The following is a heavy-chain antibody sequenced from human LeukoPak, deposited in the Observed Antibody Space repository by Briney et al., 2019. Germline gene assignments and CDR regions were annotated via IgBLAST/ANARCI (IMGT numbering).Heavy chain of an antibody. D-gene: IGHD2-21*02. V-gene: IGHV4-38-2*02. CDR3: ARNDYYSYWYFDL. Sequence: SETLSLTCTVSGYSISSGYYWGWIRQPPGKGLEWIGSIYHSGSTYYNPSLKSRVTISVDTPKNQFSLKLSSVTAADTAVYYCARNDYYSYWYFDLWGRGTLVTVSS. CDR2: IYHSGST. J-gene: IGHJ2*01. CDR1: GYSISSGYY.